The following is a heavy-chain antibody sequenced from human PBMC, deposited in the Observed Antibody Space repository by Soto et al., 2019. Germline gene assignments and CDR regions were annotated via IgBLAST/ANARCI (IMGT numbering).Heavy chain of an antibody. CDR1: GYSFTSYW. CDR3: ARLPYYYDSSGYYTSSAFDI. Sequence: GESLKISCKGSGYSFTSYWNAWVRQMPGKGLEWMGIIYAGDSDTRYSPSFQGQVTISADKSISTAYLQWSSLKASDTAMYYCARLPYYYDSSGYYTSSAFDIWGQGTMVTVSS. V-gene: IGHV5-51*01. CDR2: IYAGDSDT. D-gene: IGHD3-22*01. J-gene: IGHJ3*02.